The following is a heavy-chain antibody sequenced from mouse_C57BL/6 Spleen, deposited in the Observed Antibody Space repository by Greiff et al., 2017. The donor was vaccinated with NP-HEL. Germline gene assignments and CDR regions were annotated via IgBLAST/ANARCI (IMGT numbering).Heavy chain of an antibody. J-gene: IGHJ1*03. V-gene: IGHV1-82*01. CDR2: IYPGDGDT. D-gene: IGHD1-1*01. CDR3: ARDDYYGSSSWYFDV. CDR1: GYAFSSSW. Sequence: VQLKQSGPELVKPGASVKISCKASGYAFSSSWMNWVKQRPGKGLEWIGRIYPGDGDTNYNGKFKGKATLTADKSSSTAYLQLSSLTSEDSAVYFCARDDYYGSSSWYFDVWGTGTTVTVSS.